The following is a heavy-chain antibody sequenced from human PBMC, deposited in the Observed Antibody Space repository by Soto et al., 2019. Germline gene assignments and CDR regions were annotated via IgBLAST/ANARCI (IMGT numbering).Heavy chain of an antibody. CDR3: ASHGILGRGYFDY. J-gene: IGHJ4*02. Sequence: PSETLSLTXAVSGGSISSGGYSWSWIRQPTGKGLEWIGYIYHSGSTYYNPSLKSRVTISVDRSKNQFSLKLSSVTAADTAVYYCASHGILGRGYFDYWGQGTLVTVSS. V-gene: IGHV4-30-2*01. CDR1: GGSISSGGYS. D-gene: IGHD3-10*01. CDR2: IYHSGST.